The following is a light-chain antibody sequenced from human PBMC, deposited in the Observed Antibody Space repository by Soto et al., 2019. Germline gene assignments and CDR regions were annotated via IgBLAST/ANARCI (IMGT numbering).Light chain of an antibody. CDR1: QSVSSN. V-gene: IGKV3D-15*01. CDR3: QQYNNWPWT. J-gene: IGKJ1*01. Sequence: EIVRAQSPATLSVSPGERATLSCRASQSVSSNLAWYQQKPGQAPRLLIYGASTRATGIPDRFSGSGSGTDFTLTISSLQSEDFAVYYCQQYNNWPWTFGQGTKVDI. CDR2: GAS.